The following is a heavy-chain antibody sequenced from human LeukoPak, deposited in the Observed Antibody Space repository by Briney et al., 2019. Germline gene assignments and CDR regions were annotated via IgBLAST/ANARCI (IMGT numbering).Heavy chain of an antibody. V-gene: IGHV4-34*01. D-gene: IGHD6-13*01. J-gene: IGHJ3*02. Sequence: SETLSLTCTVSGGSISSYYWGWIRQPPGKGLEWIGEINHSGSTNYNPSLKSRVTISVDTSKNQFSLKLSSVTAADTAVYYCASGIAAAGDGAFDIWGQGTMVTVSS. CDR2: INHSGST. CDR3: ASGIAAAGDGAFDI. CDR1: GGSISSYY.